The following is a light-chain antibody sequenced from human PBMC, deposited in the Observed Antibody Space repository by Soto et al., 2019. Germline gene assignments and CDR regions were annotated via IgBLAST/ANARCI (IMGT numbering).Light chain of an antibody. Sequence: DIQMTQSPSSLSAFVGDRVTITCRASQDIGNFLAWYQQKPGKVHKLLIYAASTLQSGVPSRFSGSGSGTDFTITISSLQPEDVATYYCQKCKVAPFTFGGGTKVEIK. V-gene: IGKV1-27*01. J-gene: IGKJ4*01. CDR2: AAS. CDR3: QKCKVAPFT. CDR1: QDIGNF.